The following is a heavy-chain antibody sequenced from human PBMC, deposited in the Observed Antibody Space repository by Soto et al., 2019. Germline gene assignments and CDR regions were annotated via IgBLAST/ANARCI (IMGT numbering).Heavy chain of an antibody. J-gene: IGHJ4*02. D-gene: IGHD1-26*01. CDR3: ISFMAGATPH. CDR2: IRSKANTSAT. Sequence: EVQLVESGGGLVQPGGSLKFSCPPPGFPLRAPAMHGSPQPSGKGLGWVGRIRSKANTSATAYAASVKGRFTISRDDSKNTAYLQMNSLKTEDTAVYYCISFMAGATPHWGQGTLVTVSS. CDR1: GFPLRAPA. V-gene: IGHV3-73*02.